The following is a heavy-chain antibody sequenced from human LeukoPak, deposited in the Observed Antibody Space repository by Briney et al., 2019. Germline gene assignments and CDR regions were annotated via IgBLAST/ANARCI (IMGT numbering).Heavy chain of an antibody. Sequence: PSETLSLTCTVSGGSISSYYWSWIRQPPGKGLEWIGYIYYSGSTNYNPSLKSRVTISVDTSKNQFSLKLSSVTAADTAVYYCARVTPPSYFDYWGQGTLVTVSS. CDR1: GGSISSYY. CDR2: IYYSGST. V-gene: IGHV4-59*01. J-gene: IGHJ4*02. CDR3: ARVTPPSYFDY. D-gene: IGHD1-14*01.